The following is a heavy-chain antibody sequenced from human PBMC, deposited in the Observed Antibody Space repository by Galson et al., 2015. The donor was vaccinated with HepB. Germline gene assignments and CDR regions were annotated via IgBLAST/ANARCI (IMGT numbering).Heavy chain of an antibody. CDR3: AREGRTYFFNSGTYHRAFDI. V-gene: IGHV3-74*01. D-gene: IGHD3-10*01. CDR1: GFNFSTYW. CDR2: IHSDRSTT. J-gene: IGHJ4*02. Sequence: SLRLSCAASGFNFSTYWMHWVRQAPGKGLVWVSRIHSDRSTTAFADSVRGRFSISRDNAKSTLFLQMNSLRVDDTAVYFCAREGRTYFFNSGTYHRAFDIWGQGTLVTVSS.